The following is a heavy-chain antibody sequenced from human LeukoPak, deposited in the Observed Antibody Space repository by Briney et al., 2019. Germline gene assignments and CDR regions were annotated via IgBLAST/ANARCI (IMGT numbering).Heavy chain of an antibody. CDR1: GGSISSSSYY. Sequence: SETLSLTCTVSGGSISSSSYYWGWIRQPPGKGLEWIVSIYYSGSTYYNPSLKSRVTISVDTSKNQFSLKLSSVTAADTAVYYCAGSWIQLRYFDYWGQGTLVTVSS. J-gene: IGHJ4*02. V-gene: IGHV4-39*01. CDR2: IYYSGST. D-gene: IGHD5-18*01. CDR3: AGSWIQLRYFDY.